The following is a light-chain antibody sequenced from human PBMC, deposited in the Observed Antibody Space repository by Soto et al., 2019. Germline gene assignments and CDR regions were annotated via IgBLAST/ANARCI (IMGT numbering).Light chain of an antibody. V-gene: IGKV3-20*01. CDR1: QSVSSNY. J-gene: IGKJ1*01. Sequence: EIVMTQSPGTLSLSPGETATLSCRASQSVSSNYVAWFHQKPGQAPRLLIYGASSRATGVPDRFSASGSGTDFTLTISRLEPEDFAVYYCQQYETFSGTFGPGTKVDIK. CDR2: GAS. CDR3: QQYETFSGT.